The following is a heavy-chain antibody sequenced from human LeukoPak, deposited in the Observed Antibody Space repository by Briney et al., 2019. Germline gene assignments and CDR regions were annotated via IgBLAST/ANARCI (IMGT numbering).Heavy chain of an antibody. D-gene: IGHD3-22*01. CDR3: ARDNYFDSSGFGY. J-gene: IGHJ4*02. Sequence: RASETLSLTCTVSGGSISSGGYYWSWIRQHPGKGLEWIGYIYYSGSTYYNPSLKSRVTISVDTSKNQFSLKLSSVTAADTAVYYCARDNYFDSSGFGYWGQGTLVTVSS. V-gene: IGHV4-31*03. CDR2: IYYSGST. CDR1: GGSISSGGYY.